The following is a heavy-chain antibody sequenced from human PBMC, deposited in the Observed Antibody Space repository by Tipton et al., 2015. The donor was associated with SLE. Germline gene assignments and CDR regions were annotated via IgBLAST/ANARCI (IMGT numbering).Heavy chain of an antibody. J-gene: IGHJ2*01. CDR2: IYYSGGT. CDR1: GGSISSYY. D-gene: IGHD2-8*02. Sequence: TLSLTCTVSGGSISSYYWSWCRQPPGKGLEWIGYIYYSGGTNYKPTLKSRGTISADTSKNQFSLKLSSVTAAATAVYYCARGGYCTGGVCYNWYFDLWGRGTLVTVSS. CDR3: ARGGYCTGGVCYNWYFDL. V-gene: IGHV4-59*01.